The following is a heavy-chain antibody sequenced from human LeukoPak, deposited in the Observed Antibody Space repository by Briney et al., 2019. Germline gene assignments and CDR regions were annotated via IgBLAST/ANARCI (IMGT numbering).Heavy chain of an antibody. J-gene: IGHJ4*02. Sequence: GGSLRLSWAASGFTFSAHGMHWVRQAPGKGLDWVAVIWSDGVNKFYADSVKGRFTISRDNSKNTLYLEVNSLRAEDTAVYYCARGPRGSTWAVFDYWGQGALVTVSS. CDR3: ARGPRGSTWAVFDY. D-gene: IGHD7-27*01. V-gene: IGHV3-33*01. CDR2: IWSDGVNK. CDR1: GFTFSAHG.